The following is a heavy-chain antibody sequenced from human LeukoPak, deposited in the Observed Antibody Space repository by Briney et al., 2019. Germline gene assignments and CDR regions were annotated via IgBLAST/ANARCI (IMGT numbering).Heavy chain of an antibody. V-gene: IGHV1-2*02. CDR3: ARRHFGSGTYVDY. D-gene: IGHD3-10*01. Sequence: ASVKVSCKASGYTFTGYYMHWVRQAPGQGLEWMGWSNPNSGDTQYAQKFQGRVTMTTDTSLTTAYMELRRPRSDDTAVYYYARRHFGSGTYVDYWGQGTLVTVSS. CDR2: SNPNSGDT. J-gene: IGHJ4*02. CDR1: GYTFTGYY.